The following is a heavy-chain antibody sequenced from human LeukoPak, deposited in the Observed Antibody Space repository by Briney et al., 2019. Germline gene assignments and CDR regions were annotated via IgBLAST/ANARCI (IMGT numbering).Heavy chain of an antibody. CDR1: GDSISSGYY. Sequence: PSETLSLTCTISGDSISSGYYWGWIRQSPGKGLEWIGNINHLGTTYYNPSLKSRVTMSVDTSKNQFSLSLSSVTAADTAVYYCARNNFMYQPRAFDPWGQGTLVTVSS. J-gene: IGHJ5*02. D-gene: IGHD2-2*01. CDR2: INHLGTT. V-gene: IGHV4-38-2*02. CDR3: ARNNFMYQPRAFDP.